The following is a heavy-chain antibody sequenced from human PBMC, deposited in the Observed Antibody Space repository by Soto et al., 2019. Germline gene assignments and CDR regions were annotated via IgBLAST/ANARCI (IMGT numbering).Heavy chain of an antibody. Sequence: GSLRLSCAASGFPFSSYVMSWVRQAPGKGLEWVSGISGGGSNTFYADYVKGRFTISRDNSKNTLLLQMNSLGAEDTAVYYCAKDSNKYSSSLRGRYFDYWGQGIGVTVSS. D-gene: IGHD4-4*01. V-gene: IGHV3-23*01. J-gene: IGHJ4*02. CDR2: ISGGGSNT. CDR1: GFPFSSYV. CDR3: AKDSNKYSSSLRGRYFDY.